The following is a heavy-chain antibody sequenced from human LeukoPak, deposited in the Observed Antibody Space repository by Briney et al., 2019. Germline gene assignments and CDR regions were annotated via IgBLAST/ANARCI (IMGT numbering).Heavy chain of an antibody. CDR2: ISSSSSYI. Sequence: SGGSLRLSCAASGFTFSSYSMNWVRQAPGKGLEWVSSISSSSSYIYYADSVKGRFTISRDNAKNSLYLQMNSLRAEDTAVYYCARGPTDFTMIVPPTDYWGQGTLVTVSS. V-gene: IGHV3-21*01. D-gene: IGHD3-22*01. CDR1: GFTFSSYS. J-gene: IGHJ4*02. CDR3: ARGPTDFTMIVPPTDY.